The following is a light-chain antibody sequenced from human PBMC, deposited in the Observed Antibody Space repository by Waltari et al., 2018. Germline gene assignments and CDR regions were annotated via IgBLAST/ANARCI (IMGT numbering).Light chain of an antibody. CDR2: SNY. V-gene: IGLV1-44*01. J-gene: IGLJ3*02. CDR1: SSNLGRHP. CDR3: TAWDDGLSGRSWV. Sequence: QSVLTQPPSASGTPGQRVTISCSGSSSNLGRHPLTCYQQLPGTAPKLLIYSNYQRPSGVPDRFSGSRSGTSASLAISGLQSEDEADYYCTAWDDGLSGRSWVFGGGTKLTVL.